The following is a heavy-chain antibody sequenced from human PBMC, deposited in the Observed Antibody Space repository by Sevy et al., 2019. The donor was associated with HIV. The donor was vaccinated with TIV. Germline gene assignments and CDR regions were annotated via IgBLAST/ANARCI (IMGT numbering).Heavy chain of an antibody. J-gene: IGHJ4*02. CDR3: ARHSSMTTVTMNY. D-gene: IGHD4-17*01. CDR2: IYYSGST. CDR1: GGSVSRSTYY. Sequence: SETLSLTCTVSGGSVSRSTYYWGWIRQPPGKGLEWIGSIYYSGSTYYNPSLKSRVTISVDTSKNQFSLKLSSVTAAGTAVYYCARHSSMTTVTMNYWGQGTLVTVSS. V-gene: IGHV4-39*01.